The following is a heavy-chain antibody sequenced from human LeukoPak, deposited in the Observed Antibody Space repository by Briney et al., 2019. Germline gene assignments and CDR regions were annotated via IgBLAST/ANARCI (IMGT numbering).Heavy chain of an antibody. Sequence: PSETLSLTCAVSGGSISSTTSYWGWIRQPPGKGLEWIGYIYYSGSTYYNPSLKSRVSISLDTSKNQFSLKLSSVTAADTAVYYCARDPFITMVRGVTPYYGMDVWGQGTTVTVSS. D-gene: IGHD3-10*01. CDR3: ARDPFITMVRGVTPYYGMDV. CDR2: IYYSGST. CDR1: GGSISSTTSY. J-gene: IGHJ6*02. V-gene: IGHV4-30-4*08.